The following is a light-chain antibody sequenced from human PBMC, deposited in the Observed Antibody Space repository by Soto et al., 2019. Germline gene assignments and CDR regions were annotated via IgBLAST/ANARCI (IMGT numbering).Light chain of an antibody. CDR2: DAS. CDR1: QSVRTY. CDR3: QQRQYWPPIT. Sequence: EIVLTQSPGTLSLSPVEIATLFFRASQSVRTYLAWYQVKPGQAPRLLIYDASNRATGIPARFSGSGSGTDFTLTISSLEPEDCAIYYCQQRQYWPPITFGQGTRLEIK. J-gene: IGKJ5*01. V-gene: IGKV3-11*01.